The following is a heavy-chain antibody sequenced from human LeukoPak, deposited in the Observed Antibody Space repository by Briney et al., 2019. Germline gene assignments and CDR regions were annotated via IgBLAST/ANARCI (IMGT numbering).Heavy chain of an antibody. D-gene: IGHD4-11*01. Sequence: GGSLRLSCGASGFTFSDYYMSWIRQAPGKGLEWVSYISSSGSTIYYADSVKGRFTISRDNAKNSLYLQMNSLRAEDTAVYYCARDYSNYEEVGNFDYWGQGTLVTVSS. CDR1: GFTFSDYY. CDR3: ARDYSNYEEVGNFDY. CDR2: ISSSGSTI. V-gene: IGHV3-11*04. J-gene: IGHJ4*02.